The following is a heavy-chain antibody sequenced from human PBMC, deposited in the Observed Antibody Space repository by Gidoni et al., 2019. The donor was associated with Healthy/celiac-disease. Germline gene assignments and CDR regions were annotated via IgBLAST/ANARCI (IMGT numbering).Heavy chain of an antibody. CDR3: ARRGGSGSEDAFDI. J-gene: IGHJ3*02. Sequence: EVQLVESGGGLVQPGGSLRLSCAASGFTVSSNYMSWVRQAPGKGLEWVSVIYSGGSTYYADSVKGRFTISRDNSKNTLYLQMNSLRAEDTAVYYCARRGGSGSEDAFDIWGQGTMVTVSS. CDR2: IYSGGST. CDR1: GFTVSSNY. V-gene: IGHV3-66*02. D-gene: IGHD3-10*01.